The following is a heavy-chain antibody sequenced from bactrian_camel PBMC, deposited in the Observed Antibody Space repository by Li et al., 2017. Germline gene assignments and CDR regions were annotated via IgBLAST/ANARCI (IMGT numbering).Heavy chain of an antibody. Sequence: VQLVESGGGSVQTGGSLKLSCAASGYVYSGCGMGWYRQAARKPRELVSTITSGGTTWYADSVKGRFAISQDKAKNTLYLQMNSLKTEDTAVYFCAADAGTATYCSGFPRGQGTQVTVS. CDR2: ITSGGTT. CDR1: GYVYSGCG. V-gene: IGHV3S53*01. J-gene: IGHJ4*01. D-gene: IGHD3*01.